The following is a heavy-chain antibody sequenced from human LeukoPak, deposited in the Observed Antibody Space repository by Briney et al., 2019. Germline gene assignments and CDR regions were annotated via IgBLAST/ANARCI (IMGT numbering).Heavy chain of an antibody. CDR3: ARGVAVAGTTDIDDY. CDR1: GYTFTSYD. D-gene: IGHD6-19*01. Sequence: GASVKVSCKASGYTFTSYDINWVRQAAGQGLEWMGWMNPNSGNTGYAQKFQGRVTMTRNTSISTAYMELSSLRSEDTAVYYCARGVAVAGTTDIDDYWGQGTLVTVSS. CDR2: MNPNSGNT. V-gene: IGHV1-8*01. J-gene: IGHJ4*02.